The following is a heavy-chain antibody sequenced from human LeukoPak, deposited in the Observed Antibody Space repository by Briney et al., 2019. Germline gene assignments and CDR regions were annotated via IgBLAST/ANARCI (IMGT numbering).Heavy chain of an antibody. Sequence: PSQTLSLTCAVPGGSISSGGYYWSWIRQPPGKGLEWIGYIYYSGSTNYNPSLKSRVTISVDTSKNQFSLKLSSVTAADTAVYYCARMNTAMVASPFDYWGQGTLVTVPS. V-gene: IGHV4-61*08. CDR2: IYYSGST. CDR1: GGSISSGGYY. D-gene: IGHD5-18*01. J-gene: IGHJ4*02. CDR3: ARMNTAMVASPFDY.